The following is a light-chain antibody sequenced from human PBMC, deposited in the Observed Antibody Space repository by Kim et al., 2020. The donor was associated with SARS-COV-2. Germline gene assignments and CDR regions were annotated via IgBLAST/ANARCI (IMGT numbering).Light chain of an antibody. CDR2: QDR. CDR1: KLGNKY. V-gene: IGLV3-1*01. CDR3: QAWDSSTAV. J-gene: IGLJ3*02. Sequence: SYELTQPPSVSVYPGQTASITCSGDKLGNKYASWYQQKPGQSPVLVIYQDRKRPSGIPERFSGSNSGNTATLTISGTQAMDEADYYCQAWDSSTAVFGGGTQLTVL.